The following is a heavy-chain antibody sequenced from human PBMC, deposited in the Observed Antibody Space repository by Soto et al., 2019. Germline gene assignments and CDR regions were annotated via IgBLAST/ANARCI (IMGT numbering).Heavy chain of an antibody. CDR3: ARSGYNWNDIRFDP. CDR2: IYYSGST. CDR1: GGSLSSYY. V-gene: IGHV4-59*08. Sequence: PSETLSLTCTVSGGSLSSYYWSWIRQPPGKGLEWIGYIYYSGSTNYNPSLKSRVTISVDTSKNQFSLKLSSVTAADTAVYYCARSGYNWNDIRFDPWGQGTLVTVSS. J-gene: IGHJ5*02. D-gene: IGHD1-20*01.